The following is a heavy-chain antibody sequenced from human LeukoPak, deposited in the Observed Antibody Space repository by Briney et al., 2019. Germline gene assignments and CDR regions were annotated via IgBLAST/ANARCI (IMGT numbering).Heavy chain of an antibody. CDR1: GGSFSGYY. V-gene: IGHV4-34*01. Sequence: SETLSLTCAVYGGSFSGYYWSWIRQPPGKGLEWIGEINHSGSTNYNPSLKSRVTISVDTSKNQFSLKLSSVTAADTAVYYCAGGGYSYGPMDVWGQGTTVTVSS. CDR2: INHSGST. D-gene: IGHD5-18*01. CDR3: AGGGYSYGPMDV. J-gene: IGHJ6*02.